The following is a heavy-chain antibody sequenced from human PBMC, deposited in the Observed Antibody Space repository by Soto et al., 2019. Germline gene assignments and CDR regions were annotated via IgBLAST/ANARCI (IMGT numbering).Heavy chain of an antibody. CDR1: GGSISSGGYS. CDR2: IYHSGST. CDR3: ARRVNCSGGSCYSWWYFDL. D-gene: IGHD2-15*01. V-gene: IGHV4-30-2*03. J-gene: IGHJ2*01. Sequence: PSETLSLTCAVSGGSISSGGYSWSWIRQPPGKGLEWIGYIYHSGSTYYNPSLKSRVTISVDTSKNQFSLKLSSVTAADTAVYYCARRVNCSGGSCYSWWYFDLWGRGTLVTVSS.